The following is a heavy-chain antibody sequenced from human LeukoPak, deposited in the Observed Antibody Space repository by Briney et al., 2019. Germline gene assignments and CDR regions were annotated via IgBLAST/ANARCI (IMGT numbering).Heavy chain of an antibody. CDR1: GGSISSYY. CDR3: ARAYVSSGYTFDY. CDR2: IYYSGST. D-gene: IGHD3-22*01. Sequence: SETLSLTCTVSGGSISSYYWSWIRQPPGKGLEWIGYIYYSGSTNYNPSLKRRVTISVDTSKNQFSLKLTSVTAADTAVYYCARAYVSSGYTFDYWGQGTLVTVSS. V-gene: IGHV4-59*01. J-gene: IGHJ4*02.